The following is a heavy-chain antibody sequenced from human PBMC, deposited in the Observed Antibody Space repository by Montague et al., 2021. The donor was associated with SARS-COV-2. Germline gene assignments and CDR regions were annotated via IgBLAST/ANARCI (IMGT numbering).Heavy chain of an antibody. CDR3: ARGTWQQLNY. D-gene: IGHD6-13*01. CDR1: GGSITNYY. V-gene: IGHV4-59*13. CDR2: IFYTGST. J-gene: IGHJ4*02. Sequence: SETLSLTCTVSGGSITNYYWNWIRQPPGKGLEWIGYIFYTGSTNYNPSLKSRVTISVDTSKNQFSLKLTSVTAADTVVYYCARGTWQQLNYWGQGTLVTVSS.